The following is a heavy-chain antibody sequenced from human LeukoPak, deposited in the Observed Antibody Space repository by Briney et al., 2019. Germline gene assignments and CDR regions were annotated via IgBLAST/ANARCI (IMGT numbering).Heavy chain of an antibody. D-gene: IGHD5-12*01. J-gene: IGHJ6*02. CDR2: ISSSSSYI. CDR1: GFIFSNYG. Sequence: GGSLRLSCAASGFIFSNYGMNWVRQAPGKGLEWVSSISSSSSYIYYADSVKGRFTISRDNAKNSLYLQMNSLRAEDTAVYYCARDMATISLPYYYYGMDVWGQGTTVTVSS. V-gene: IGHV3-21*01. CDR3: ARDMATISLPYYYYGMDV.